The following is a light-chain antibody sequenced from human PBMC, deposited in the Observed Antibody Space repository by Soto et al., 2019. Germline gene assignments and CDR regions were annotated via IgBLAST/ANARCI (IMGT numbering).Light chain of an antibody. CDR2: GAS. V-gene: IGKV3-20*01. CDR3: RQYGRTLLIA. Sequence: EIVLTQSPGTLSLSPGERATLSRRASQSVSRNFLAWYQEKPGQAPRLLIYGASDRPTGIPDRLSSSGSGTDVTLTISRLEPEDVAVYYGRQYGRTLLIAVGGGTKVDI. CDR1: QSVSRNF. J-gene: IGKJ4*01.